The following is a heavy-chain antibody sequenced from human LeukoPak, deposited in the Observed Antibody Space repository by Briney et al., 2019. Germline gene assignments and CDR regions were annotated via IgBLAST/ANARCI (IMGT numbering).Heavy chain of an antibody. CDR1: GYTFTSYP. J-gene: IGHJ3*02. V-gene: IGHV7-4-1*02. CDR2: INTNTGNP. CDR3: ARDLWSTLTTGNDAFDI. Sequence: ASVKVSCKASGYTFTSYPMNWVRQAPGQGLEYMGWINTNTGNPTYAQGFTGRFVFSLDTSVSTAYLQISSLKAEDTAVYYCARDLWSTLTTGNDAFDIWGQGTMVTVSS. D-gene: IGHD4-17*01.